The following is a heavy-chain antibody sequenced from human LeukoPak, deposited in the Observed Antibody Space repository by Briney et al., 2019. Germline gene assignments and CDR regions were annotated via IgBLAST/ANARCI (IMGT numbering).Heavy chain of an antibody. CDR1: GYTFTGYY. CDR2: INPNSGGT. V-gene: IGHV1-2*02. D-gene: IGHD3-10*01. Sequence: GASVKVSCKASGYTFTGYYMHWVRQAPGQGLGWMGWINPNSGGTNYAQKFQGRVTMTRDTSISTAYLELSRLRSDDTAVYYCARDAITMVRGVITFGSDYWGQGTLVTVSS. CDR3: ARDAITMVRGVITFGSDY. J-gene: IGHJ4*02.